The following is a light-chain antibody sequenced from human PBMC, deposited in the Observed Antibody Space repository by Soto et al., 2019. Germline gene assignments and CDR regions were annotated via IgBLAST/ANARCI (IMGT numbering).Light chain of an antibody. Sequence: EIVLTRSPGTLSLSPGERATLSCRASQSVSSYLAWYQQKPGQAPRLLIYDASNRATGIPARFSGSGSGTDFTLTISSLEPEDFAVYYCQQRSNWPRTFGPGTKVDIK. V-gene: IGKV3-11*01. CDR3: QQRSNWPRT. J-gene: IGKJ3*01. CDR1: QSVSSY. CDR2: DAS.